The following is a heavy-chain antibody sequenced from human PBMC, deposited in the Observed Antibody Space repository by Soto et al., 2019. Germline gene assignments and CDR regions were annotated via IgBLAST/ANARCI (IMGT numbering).Heavy chain of an antibody. Sequence: PSETLSLTCTVSGGSISSYYWSWIRQPPGKGLEWIGYIYYSGSTNYNPSLKSRVTISVDTSKNQISLKLSSVTAADTAVYYCARYSPELWFGELSWFDPWGQGTLVTVSS. D-gene: IGHD3-10*01. CDR3: ARYSPELWFGELSWFDP. CDR1: GGSISSYY. CDR2: IYYSGST. V-gene: IGHV4-59*01. J-gene: IGHJ5*02.